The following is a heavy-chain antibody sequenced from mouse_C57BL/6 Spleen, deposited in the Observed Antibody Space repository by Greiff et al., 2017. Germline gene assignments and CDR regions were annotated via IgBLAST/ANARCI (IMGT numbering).Heavy chain of an antibody. V-gene: IGHV1-64*01. D-gene: IGHD2-13*01. CDR1: GYAFSSYW. CDR3: SGVNCDDYVLFAY. CDR2: IHPNSGST. J-gene: IGHJ3*01. Sequence: QVQLQQSGAELVKPGASVKISCKASGYAFSSYWMHWVKQRPGQGLEWIGMIHPNSGSTNYNEKFKSKATLTVDKSSSTAYMQLSSLTSKDSAVYYCSGVNCDDYVLFAYWGQGTLVTVSA.